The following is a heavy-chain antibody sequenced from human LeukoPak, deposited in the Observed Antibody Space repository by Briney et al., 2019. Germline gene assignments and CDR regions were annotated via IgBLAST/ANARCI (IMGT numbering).Heavy chain of an antibody. CDR2: ISAYNGNK. D-gene: IGHD3-9*01. CDR1: GYTFTRYG. J-gene: IGHJ6*03. Sequence: GASETVSCKASGYTFTRYGISWVRQAPGPGGAWMEWISAYNGNKNYAQKLQGRVTMTPDTSTSTAYMELRSLRSDDTAVYYCARDVYYDILTGDYYYYMDVWGKGTTVTVSS. CDR3: ARDVYYDILTGDYYYYMDV. V-gene: IGHV1-18*01.